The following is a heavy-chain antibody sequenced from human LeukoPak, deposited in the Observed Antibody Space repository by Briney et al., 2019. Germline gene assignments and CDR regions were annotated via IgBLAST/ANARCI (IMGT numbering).Heavy chain of an antibody. CDR3: ARRRYYDGSGYLE. Sequence: SETLSLTCSVSGDSVSRSDSYWDWIRQPPGKGLEWVVTIYYSGRTYYRTSLKSRVTMSEATSNTQFSLNLRSVTAADTALYYCARRRYYDGSGYLEWGQGTLLSVSS. D-gene: IGHD3-22*01. V-gene: IGHV4-39*01. CDR1: GDSVSRSDSY. CDR2: IYYSGRT. J-gene: IGHJ1*01.